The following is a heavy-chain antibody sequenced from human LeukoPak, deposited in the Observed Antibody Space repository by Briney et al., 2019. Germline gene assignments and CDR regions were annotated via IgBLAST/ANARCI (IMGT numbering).Heavy chain of an antibody. Sequence: GSLRLSCAASGAAFSKYGMKWVRQAAGAGLEYISGISRSGDITHYADSVKGRFTISRDNVKNTLFLQMNSLRAEDTALYYCATEGFYFWGPGTQVTVSS. CDR1: GAAFSKYG. CDR2: ISRSGDIT. CDR3: ATEGFYF. J-gene: IGHJ4*02. V-gene: IGHV3-23*01.